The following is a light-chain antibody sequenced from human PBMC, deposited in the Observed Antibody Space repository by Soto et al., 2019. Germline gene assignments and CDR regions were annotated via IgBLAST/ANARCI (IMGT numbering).Light chain of an antibody. Sequence: LTLSPGTLSLSPGERAPLSCRASQTVSSSYVARYQQRPGQAPRLLIYGASSRATRIPDRFSGSGSGIDLTLTIIGLEAEEFEFYYWHRYGRPPLTFGEGTRVDI. V-gene: IGKV3-20*01. CDR1: QTVSSSY. CDR2: GAS. J-gene: IGKJ4*01. CDR3: HRYGRPPLT.